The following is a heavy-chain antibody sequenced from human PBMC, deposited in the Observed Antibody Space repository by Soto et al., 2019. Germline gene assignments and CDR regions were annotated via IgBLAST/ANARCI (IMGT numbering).Heavy chain of an antibody. D-gene: IGHD2-15*01. Sequence: PSDTRSRTWTVCGGSISRYYWSWIGQPPGKGLEWIGYIYYSGSTNYNPSLKSRVTISVDTSKNQFSLKLSSVTAADTAVYYCARDRPPVVAWEPAFDIWGQGTMVTVSS. CDR2: IYYSGST. CDR3: ARDRPPVVAWEPAFDI. V-gene: IGHV4-59*01. J-gene: IGHJ3*02. CDR1: GGSISRYY.